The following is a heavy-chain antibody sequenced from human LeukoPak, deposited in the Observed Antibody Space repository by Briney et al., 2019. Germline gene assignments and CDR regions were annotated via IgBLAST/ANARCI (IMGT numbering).Heavy chain of an antibody. V-gene: IGHV4-59*01. Sequence: SETLSLTCTVSGVSISSYYWSWIRQPPGKGLEWIGYIYYSGSTNYNPSLKSRVTISVDTSKNQFSLKLSSVTAADTAVYYCARRVRLYGSGKQYYYYYMDVWGKGTTVTVSS. CDR3: ARRVRLYGSGKQYYYYYMDV. J-gene: IGHJ6*03. CDR2: IYYSGST. D-gene: IGHD3-10*01. CDR1: GVSISSYY.